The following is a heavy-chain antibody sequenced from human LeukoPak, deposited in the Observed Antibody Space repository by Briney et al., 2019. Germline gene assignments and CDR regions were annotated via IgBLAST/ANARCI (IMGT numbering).Heavy chain of an antibody. CDR3: AGGGDFDY. CDR1: GFSFSIYF. D-gene: IGHD3-16*01. J-gene: IGHJ4*02. Sequence: TGGSLRLSCAASGFSFSIYFMNWARQAPGKGLEWVSSISRTSEYIHYADSVRGRFAISRDNAKNSVYLQMNSLRAEDTAVYFCAGGGDFDYWGQGILVTVSA. V-gene: IGHV3-21*01. CDR2: ISRTSEYI.